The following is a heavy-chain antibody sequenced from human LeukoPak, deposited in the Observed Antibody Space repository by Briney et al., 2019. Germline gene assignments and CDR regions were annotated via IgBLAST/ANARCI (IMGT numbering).Heavy chain of an antibody. CDR3: ARKFLHSSSWSYYFDY. V-gene: IGHV4-38-2*02. J-gene: IGHJ4*02. D-gene: IGHD6-13*01. CDR2: IYHSGST. Sequence: SETLSLTCTVSGGSISSYYWGWIRQPPGKGLEWIGSIYHSGSTYYNPSLKSRVTISVDTSKNQFSLKLSSVTAADTAVYYCARKFLHSSSWSYYFDYWGQGTLVTVSS. CDR1: GGSISSYY.